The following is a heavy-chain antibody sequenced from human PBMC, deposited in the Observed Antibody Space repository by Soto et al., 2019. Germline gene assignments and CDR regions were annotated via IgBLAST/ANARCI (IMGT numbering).Heavy chain of an antibody. Sequence: GGSLRLSCEVSGFTLSMYSMTWVRQAPGKGLEWVAKIPQEGSDGHYVDSVKGQFTISRDNAKNSVYLQMNSLRAEDTAVYYCARDQLILPAHDFFCGSDVWGQGAKVTVSS. D-gene: IGHD2-21*02. CDR1: GFTLSMYS. CDR3: ARDQLILPAHDFFCGSDV. V-gene: IGHV3-7*03. J-gene: IGHJ6*02. CDR2: IPQEGSDG.